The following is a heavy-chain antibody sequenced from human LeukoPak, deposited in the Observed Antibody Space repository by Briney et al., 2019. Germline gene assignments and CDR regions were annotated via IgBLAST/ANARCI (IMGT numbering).Heavy chain of an antibody. CDR2: IKQDASER. J-gene: IGHJ4*02. CDR1: GFTFSSYL. CDR3: ATPTAGTWHFDY. V-gene: IGHV3-7*01. D-gene: IGHD1-1*01. Sequence: GGSLRLSCAASGFTFSSYLMTWVRQAPGKGLEWVANIKQDASERYYVDSVKGRFTISRDNAKNSLYPQMNSLRAEDTAVYYCATPTAGTWHFDYWGQGTLVTVSS.